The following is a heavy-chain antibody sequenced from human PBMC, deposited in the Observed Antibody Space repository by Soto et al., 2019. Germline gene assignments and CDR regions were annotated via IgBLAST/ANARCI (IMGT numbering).Heavy chain of an antibody. V-gene: IGHV3-11*01. J-gene: IGHJ4*02. D-gene: IGHD6-19*01. CDR2: RTI. CDR3: ARSYSSGWEFDY. Sequence: RTIYYADSVKGRFTVSRDNAQNSLSLKLSSLRVEDTAVYYCARSYSSGWEFDYWGQGTQVTVSS.